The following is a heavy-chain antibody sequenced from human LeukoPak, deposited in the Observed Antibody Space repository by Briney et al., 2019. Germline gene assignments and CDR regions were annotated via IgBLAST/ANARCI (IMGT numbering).Heavy chain of an antibody. J-gene: IGHJ4*02. CDR3: ARAVGNFGTVNYFDY. D-gene: IGHD1-1*01. CDR1: GDSVSSSSAA. Sequence: SQTLSLTCGISGDSVSSSSAAWNWIRQSASRGLEWLGRTYYRSKWYDDYAVSVKSRITINPDTSKNQFSLQFNSVTPEDTAVYYCARAVGNFGTVNYFDYWDQGALVTVSS. CDR2: TYYRSKWYD. V-gene: IGHV6-1*01.